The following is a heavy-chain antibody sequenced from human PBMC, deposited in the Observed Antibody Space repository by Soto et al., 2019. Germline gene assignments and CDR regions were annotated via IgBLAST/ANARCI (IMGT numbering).Heavy chain of an antibody. CDR1: GYSFTSYW. J-gene: IGHJ6*02. CDR3: ASRYGSGSRGYYYYGMDV. Sequence: GESLKISCKGSGYSFTSYWISWVRQMPGKGLEWMGRIDPSDSYTNYSPSFQGHATISADKSISTAYLQWSSLKASDTAMYYCASRYGSGSRGYYYYGMDVWGQGTTVTVSS. D-gene: IGHD3-10*01. V-gene: IGHV5-10-1*01. CDR2: IDPSDSYT.